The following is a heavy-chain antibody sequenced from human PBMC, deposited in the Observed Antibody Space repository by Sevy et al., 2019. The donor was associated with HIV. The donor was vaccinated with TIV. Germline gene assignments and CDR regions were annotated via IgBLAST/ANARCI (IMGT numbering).Heavy chain of an antibody. D-gene: IGHD5-12*01. J-gene: IGHJ4*02. CDR3: ARAVVEISTWRSDY. CDR2: ISSNSDYI. V-gene: IGHV3-21*01. Sequence: GGSLRLSCAASGFTFSSYRMTWVRQPPGKGLEWVSCISSNSDYINYADSVKGRFTISRDNAKNLLYLQMDSLRAEDTAVYHCARAVVEISTWRSDYWGQGTLVTVSS. CDR1: GFTFSSYR.